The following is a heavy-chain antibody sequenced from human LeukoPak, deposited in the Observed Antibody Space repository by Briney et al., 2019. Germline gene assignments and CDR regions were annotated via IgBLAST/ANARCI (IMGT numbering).Heavy chain of an antibody. Sequence: PSETLSLTCTVSGDSISSSSYYWGWIRQPPGKGLEWIGSIYYSGSTYYNPSLKSRVTISVDTSKNQFSLKLSSVTAADTAVYYCARSWQRSGYLNWFDPWGQGTLVTVSS. V-gene: IGHV4-39*01. D-gene: IGHD3-22*01. CDR1: GDSISSSSYY. CDR2: IYYSGST. J-gene: IGHJ5*02. CDR3: ARSWQRSGYLNWFDP.